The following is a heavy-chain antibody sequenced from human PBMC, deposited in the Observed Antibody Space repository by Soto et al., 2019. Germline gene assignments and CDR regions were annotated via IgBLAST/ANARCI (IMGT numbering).Heavy chain of an antibody. D-gene: IGHD6-19*01. CDR1: GFSLRIRGMC. Sequence: SGPKLGNPKQSLTLTCTSSGFSLRIRGMCVSWIRQTPGKALEWLALIDWADEKYYRTSMKTRLTISRDTAKNQVVLTMTNMDPVDTATYYCARGRYSSGWYYFDFWGQGTLVTVSS. J-gene: IGHJ4*02. CDR3: ARGRYSSGWYYFDF. V-gene: IGHV2-70*01. CDR2: IDWADEK.